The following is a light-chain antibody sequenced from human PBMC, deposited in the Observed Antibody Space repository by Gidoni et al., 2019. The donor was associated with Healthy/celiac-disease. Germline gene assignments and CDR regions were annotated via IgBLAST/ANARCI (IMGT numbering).Light chain of an antibody. J-gene: IGKJ1*01. V-gene: IGKV3-15*01. CDR3: QQYNNWPPA. Sequence: ELVMTHSPATLSVSPGERATHSCRASQSVSSNLAWYQQKPGQAPRLLIYGASTRATGIPARFSGSGSGTEFTLTISSLQSEDLAVYYCQQYNNWPPAFGQGTKVEIK. CDR1: QSVSSN. CDR2: GAS.